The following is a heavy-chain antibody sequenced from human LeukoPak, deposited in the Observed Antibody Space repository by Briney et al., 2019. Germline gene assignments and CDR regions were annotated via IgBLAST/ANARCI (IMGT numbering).Heavy chain of an antibody. J-gene: IGHJ4*02. CDR3: ARGGGAFDY. CDR2: ISSSSSYI. V-gene: IGHV3-21*01. Sequence: GGYLSLSCAASGFTVRSYSMNCVRQAPGNGLEWVSSISSSSSYINYADSVKGRFITSRDNAKNSLNLQMNSLRAEDTAAYYCARGGGAFDYWGQGTLVTVSS. D-gene: IGHD3-10*01. CDR1: GFTVRSYS.